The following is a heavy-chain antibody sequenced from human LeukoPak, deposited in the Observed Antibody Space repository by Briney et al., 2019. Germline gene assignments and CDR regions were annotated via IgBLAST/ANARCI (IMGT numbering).Heavy chain of an antibody. CDR2: IIPILGIA. CDR1: GYTFTSYA. D-gene: IGHD2-15*01. V-gene: IGHV1-69*04. Sequence: GASVKVSCKASGYTFTSYAMNWVRQAPGQGLEWMGRIIPILGIANYAQKFQGRVTITTDKSTSTAYMELSSLRSEDTAVYYCARERCSGGSCYPYFDYWGQGTLVTVSS. J-gene: IGHJ4*02. CDR3: ARERCSGGSCYPYFDY.